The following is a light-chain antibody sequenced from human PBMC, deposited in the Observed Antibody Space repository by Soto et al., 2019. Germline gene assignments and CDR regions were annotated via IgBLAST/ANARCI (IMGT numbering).Light chain of an antibody. CDR2: LNSDGSH. Sequence: QSVLTQSRSASASLGASVRLTCTLNSGHNDYAIAWHQQQPEKGPRFLMKLNSDGSHNKGDGIPDRFSGSSSGAERSLIISSLQSEDEADYYCQTWGTYIVFGGGTKVTVL. J-gene: IGLJ3*02. CDR3: QTWGTYIV. V-gene: IGLV4-69*01. CDR1: SGHNDYA.